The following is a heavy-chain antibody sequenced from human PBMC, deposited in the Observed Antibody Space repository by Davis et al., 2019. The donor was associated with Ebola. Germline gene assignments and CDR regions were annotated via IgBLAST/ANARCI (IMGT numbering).Heavy chain of an antibody. CDR2: ISWNSGSI. CDR1: GFTFDDYS. Sequence: SLKISCAASGFTFDDYSMHWVRQAPGKGLEWVSGISWNSGSIGYADSVKGRFTISRDNAKNSLYLQMNSLRAEDTAVYYCARGPSTGNSFSYWGQGTLVTVSS. V-gene: IGHV3-9*01. J-gene: IGHJ4*02. CDR3: ARGPSTGNSFSY. D-gene: IGHD6-13*01.